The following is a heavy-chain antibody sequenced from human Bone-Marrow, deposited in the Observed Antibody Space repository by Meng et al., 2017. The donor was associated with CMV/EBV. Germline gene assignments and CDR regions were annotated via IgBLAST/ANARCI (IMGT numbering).Heavy chain of an antibody. J-gene: IGHJ4*02. CDR2: IKQDGSEK. Sequence: GESLKISCAASGFTFSSYWMSWVRQAPGKGLEWVANIKQDGSEKYYGDSVKGRFTISRDNAKNSLYLQMNSLRAEDTAVYYCARDIASLFVDDWGQGTLVTVSS. CDR3: ARDIASLFVDD. D-gene: IGHD2-15*01. CDR1: GFTFSSYW. V-gene: IGHV3-7*01.